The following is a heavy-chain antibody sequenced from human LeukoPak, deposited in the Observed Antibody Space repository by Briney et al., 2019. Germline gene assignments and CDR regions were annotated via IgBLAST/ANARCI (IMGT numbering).Heavy chain of an antibody. J-gene: IGHJ4*02. V-gene: IGHV3-64*01. Sequence: GGSLRLSCAASGFTFSSYAMHWVRQAPGKGLEYVSAISSNGGSTYYANSVKGRFTISRDNSKNTLYLQMGSLRAEDMAVYYCAREVGPFDYWGQGTLVTVSS. CDR1: GFTFSSYA. CDR3: AREVGPFDY. CDR2: ISSNGGST. D-gene: IGHD1-26*01.